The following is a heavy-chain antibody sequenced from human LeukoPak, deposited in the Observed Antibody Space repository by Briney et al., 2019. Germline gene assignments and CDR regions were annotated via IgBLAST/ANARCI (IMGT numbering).Heavy chain of an antibody. CDR2: RRYDGSSK. J-gene: IGHJ6*03. CDR3: ARNSGRYFYYYYMDV. V-gene: IGHV3-30*02. Sequence: PGGSLRLSCAPSGFTFSTYGMHWVRQAPGKGLEWVAFRRYDGSSKYYADSVKGRFTLSRDNSKNTLYLQMNSLRADDTAVYYCARNSGRYFYYYYMDVWGKGTTVTVSS. D-gene: IGHD1-26*01. CDR1: GFTFSTYG.